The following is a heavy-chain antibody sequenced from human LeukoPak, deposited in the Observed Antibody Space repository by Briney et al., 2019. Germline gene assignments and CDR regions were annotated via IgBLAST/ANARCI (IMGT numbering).Heavy chain of an antibody. CDR2: IRYDGGNK. V-gene: IGHV3-30*02. J-gene: IGHJ4*02. CDR1: GLTFSSYG. D-gene: IGHD2-2*02. Sequence: GGSLRLSCAASGLTFSSYGMHWVRQAPGKGLEWVAFIRYDGGNKYYADYVKGRFTISRDNSKNTLYLQMNSLRAEDTAVYYCAKDRGVVVPAAILDDYWGQGTLVTVSS. CDR3: AKDRGVVVPAAILDDY.